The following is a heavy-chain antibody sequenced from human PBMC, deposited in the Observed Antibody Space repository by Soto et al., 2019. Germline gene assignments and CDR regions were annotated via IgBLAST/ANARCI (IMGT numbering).Heavy chain of an antibody. J-gene: IGHJ4*02. Sequence: QVQLVESGGGVVQPGRSLRLSCAASGFTFSSYGMHWVRQAPGKGLEWVAVISYDGSNKYYADSVKDRFTISRDNSKNTRYLQMNSLRAEDTAVYYCAKDGRYSGYDLPLPNFDYWGQGTLVTVSS. D-gene: IGHD5-12*01. CDR1: GFTFSSYG. CDR2: ISYDGSNK. V-gene: IGHV3-30*18. CDR3: AKDGRYSGYDLPLPNFDY.